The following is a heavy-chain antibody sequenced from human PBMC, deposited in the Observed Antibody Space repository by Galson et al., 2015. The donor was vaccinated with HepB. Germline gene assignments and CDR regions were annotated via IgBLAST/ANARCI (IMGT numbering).Heavy chain of an antibody. CDR2: IYGRGNT. CDR1: GFTVNTR. J-gene: IGHJ4*02. V-gene: IGHV3-53*01. Sequence: SLRLSCAASGFTVNTRMSWFRQAPGQGLEWVSVIYGRGNTCYADSVKGRFTISRDNSKNTLYLQMNSLGDEDTAMYYCAREREGNPEAEFWGQGTLVTVSS. CDR3: AREREGNPEAEF. D-gene: IGHD5-24*01.